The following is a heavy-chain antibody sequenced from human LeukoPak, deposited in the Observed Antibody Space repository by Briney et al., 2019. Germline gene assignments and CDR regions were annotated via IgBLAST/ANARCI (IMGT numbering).Heavy chain of an antibody. CDR2: IWYDGSNK. J-gene: IGHJ4*02. CDR3: AKDDGIIGITGTTPDY. CDR1: GFSFSSYG. V-gene: IGHV3-33*06. Sequence: PGRSLRLSCAASGFSFSSYGMHWVRQAPGKGLEWVAVIWYDGSNKYYADSVKGRFTISRDNSKNTLYLQMNSLRAEDTAAYYCAKDDGIIGITGTTPDYWGQGTLVTVSS. D-gene: IGHD1-7*01.